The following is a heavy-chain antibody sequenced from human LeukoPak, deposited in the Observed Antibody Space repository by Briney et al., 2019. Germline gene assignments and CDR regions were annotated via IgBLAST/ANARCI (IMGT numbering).Heavy chain of an antibody. J-gene: IGHJ6*02. Sequence: PSETLSLTCTVSAGSISSYYWSWIRQPPGKGLEWIGYIYSSGSTNYNPSLKSRVTISVDTSKSQFSLKLSSVTAADTAVYYCARVDEGGYYYYGMDVWGQGTTVTVSS. D-gene: IGHD3-16*01. CDR2: IYSSGST. CDR1: AGSISSYY. CDR3: ARVDEGGYYYYGMDV. V-gene: IGHV4-59*01.